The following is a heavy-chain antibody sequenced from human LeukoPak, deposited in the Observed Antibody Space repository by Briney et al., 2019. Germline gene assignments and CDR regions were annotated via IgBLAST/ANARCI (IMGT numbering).Heavy chain of an antibody. CDR3: ARIGRGYYDSSGSDGY. D-gene: IGHD3-22*01. Sequence: SVKVSCKASGGTFSSYAIRWVRQAPGQGLEWMGRIIPILGIANYAQKFQGRVTITADKSTSTAYMELSSLRSEDTAVYYCARIGRGYYDSSGSDGYWGQGTLVTVSS. CDR1: GGTFSSYA. J-gene: IGHJ4*02. CDR2: IIPILGIA. V-gene: IGHV1-69*04.